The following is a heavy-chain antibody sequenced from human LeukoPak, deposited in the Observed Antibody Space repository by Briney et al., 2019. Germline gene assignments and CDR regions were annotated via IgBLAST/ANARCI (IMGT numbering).Heavy chain of an antibody. CDR1: GFAFSSYA. V-gene: IGHV3-30*04. CDR2: ISYDGSNK. J-gene: IGHJ3*02. CDR3: AKDGLTGSDAFDI. D-gene: IGHD3-9*01. Sequence: GGSPRLSCAASGFAFSSYAMHWVRQAPGKGLEWVAVISYDGSNKYYADSVKGRFTISRDNSKNTLYLQMNSLRAEDTAVYYCAKDGLTGSDAFDIWGQGTMVTVSS.